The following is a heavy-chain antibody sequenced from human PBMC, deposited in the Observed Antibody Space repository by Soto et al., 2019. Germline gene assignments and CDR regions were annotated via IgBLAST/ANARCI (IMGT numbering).Heavy chain of an antibody. Sequence: QVQLVQSGAEVKKPGSSVKVSCQASGGTFSSYAISWVRQAPGQGLEWMGGIIPIFGTANYAQKFQGRVTITADESTSTGYMGRSSLRSEDTAVYYGARGPEDYDFWSGYYKYYFDYWGQGTLVTVSS. V-gene: IGHV1-69*01. CDR1: GGTFSSYA. J-gene: IGHJ4*02. D-gene: IGHD3-3*01. CDR3: ARGPEDYDFWSGYYKYYFDY. CDR2: IIPIFGTA.